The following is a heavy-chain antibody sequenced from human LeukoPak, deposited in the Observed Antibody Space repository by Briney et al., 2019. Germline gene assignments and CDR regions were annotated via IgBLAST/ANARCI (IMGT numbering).Heavy chain of an antibody. V-gene: IGHV1-18*01. D-gene: IGHD3-10*01. Sequence: ASVKVSCKASGYTFTSYGISWGRQAPGQGGEGMGGISAYNGNTNYAQKLQGRGTMTTETAKSRAYMEVRSLRSDATAVYYCARDGPMTLGERRFDPWGQGTLVTVSS. CDR3: ARDGPMTLGERRFDP. CDR1: GYTFTSYG. CDR2: ISAYNGNT. J-gene: IGHJ5*02.